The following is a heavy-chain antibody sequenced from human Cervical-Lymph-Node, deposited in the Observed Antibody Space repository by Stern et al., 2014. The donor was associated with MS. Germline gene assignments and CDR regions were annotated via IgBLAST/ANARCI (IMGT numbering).Heavy chain of an antibody. V-gene: IGHV4-59*02. CDR2: ISDTGTT. Sequence: QLQLQESGPGLVKPSETLSLTCTVSGGAVSDYYWTWIRPRPGKGLAWIGYISDTGTTNYNPSLHSRVTITLDTSQNQVSLRLRSVTAADTAVYYCARDPSTTASDWFFDLWGRGSLVTVSS. D-gene: IGHD2-21*02. CDR1: GGAVSDYY. J-gene: IGHJ2*01. CDR3: ARDPSTTASDWFFDL.